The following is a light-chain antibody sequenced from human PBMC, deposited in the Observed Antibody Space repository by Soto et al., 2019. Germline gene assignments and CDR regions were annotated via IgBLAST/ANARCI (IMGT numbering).Light chain of an antibody. CDR1: ASDVGAYNY. J-gene: IGLJ1*01. CDR2: EVT. CDR3: QSYDTTLSRV. Sequence: QSALTQPPSASGSLGQSVTISCTGTASDVGAYNYVSWYQQHPGKAPKLMIYEVTKRPSGVPDRFSGSKSGNTASLTVSGLQAEDEADYYCQSYDTTLSRVFGTGTKVTVL. V-gene: IGLV2-8*01.